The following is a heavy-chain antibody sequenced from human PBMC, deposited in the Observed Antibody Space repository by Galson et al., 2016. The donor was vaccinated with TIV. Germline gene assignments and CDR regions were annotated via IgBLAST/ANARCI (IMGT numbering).Heavy chain of an antibody. CDR1: GGIFSNFV. Sequence: SVKVSCKASGGIFSNFVISWVRQAPGQGLEWMGSINPIFGTANYAQKFQGRVTITADTSTSTFYMDLSSLSSEDTAIYYCARGSGYSFGSGSSYFGYWGQGSLVTVSS. CDR2: INPIFGTA. J-gene: IGHJ4*02. D-gene: IGHD3-10*01. CDR3: ARGSGYSFGSGSSYFGY. V-gene: IGHV1-69*06.